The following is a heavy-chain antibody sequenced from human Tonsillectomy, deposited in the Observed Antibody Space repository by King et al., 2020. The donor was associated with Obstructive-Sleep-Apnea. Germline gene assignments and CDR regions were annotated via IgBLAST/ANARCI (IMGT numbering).Heavy chain of an antibody. D-gene: IGHD6-13*01. Sequence: VQLQQWGAGLLKPSETLSLTCAVFGGSFSVYFWSWIRQPPGKGVDGIGEINHSGSTNYNPSLKSRVTISADTSKNQFSLKLNSVTAADTAVYYCARGSGAAAINWFDPWGQGTLVTVSS. CDR1: GGSFSVYF. CDR2: INHSGST. CDR3: ARGSGAAAINWFDP. J-gene: IGHJ5*02. V-gene: IGHV4-34*01.